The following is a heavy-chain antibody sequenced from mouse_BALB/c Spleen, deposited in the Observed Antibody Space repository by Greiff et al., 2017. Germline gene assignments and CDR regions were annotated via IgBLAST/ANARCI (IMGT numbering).Heavy chain of an antibody. CDR3: ARYDYYSYAMDY. D-gene: IGHD1-1*01. V-gene: IGHV3-2*02. CDR1: GYSITSDYA. Sequence: EVKLMESGPGLVKPSQSLSLTCTVTGYSITSDYAWNWIRQFPGNKLEWMGYISYSGSTSYNPSLKSRISITRDTSKNQFFLQLNSVTTEDTATYYCARYDYYSYAMDYWGQGTSVTVSS. CDR2: ISYSGST. J-gene: IGHJ4*01.